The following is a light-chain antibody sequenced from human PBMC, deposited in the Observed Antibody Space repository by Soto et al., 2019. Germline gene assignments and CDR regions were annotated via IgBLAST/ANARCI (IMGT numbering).Light chain of an antibody. CDR3: QQYGTSPIT. CDR2: GAS. V-gene: IGKV3-20*01. Sequence: PGERATVSCRASQNVNNNYLVWYQQRPGQAPGLLIHGASSRAAGVPDRFSGSGSGRDFTLTISRLEPADFAVYYCQQYGTSPITFGQGTRLEIK. J-gene: IGKJ5*01. CDR1: QNVNNNY.